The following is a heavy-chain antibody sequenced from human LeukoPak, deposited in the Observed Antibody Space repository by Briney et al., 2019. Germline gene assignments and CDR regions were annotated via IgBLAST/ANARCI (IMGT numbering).Heavy chain of an antibody. Sequence: PGGSLRLSCTASGFTLGDYAMSWVRQAPGKGLEWVGFIRSKHYGGKTEYAASVKGRFTISRDDSKSIAYLQMNSLKTEDTAVYYCSRGQLWLRGEWSGLDYWGQGTLVTVSS. CDR1: GFTLGDYA. CDR3: SRGQLWLRGEWSGLDY. D-gene: IGHD5-18*01. CDR2: IRSKHYGGKT. J-gene: IGHJ4*02. V-gene: IGHV3-49*04.